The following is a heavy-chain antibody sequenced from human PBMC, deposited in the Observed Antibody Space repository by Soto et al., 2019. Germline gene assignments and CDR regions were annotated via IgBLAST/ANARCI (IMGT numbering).Heavy chain of an antibody. CDR1: GYTLTELS. J-gene: IGHJ6*04. CDR3: ATLRKYFYYSYFGMDA. Sequence: ASVKVSCKVSGYTLTELSMHWVRQAPGKGLEWMGGFDPEDGETIYAQKFQGRVTMTEDTSTDTAYMELSSLRSEDTAVYYCATLRKYFYYSYFGMDAWGEGTTVTVSS. V-gene: IGHV1-24*01. CDR2: FDPEDGET.